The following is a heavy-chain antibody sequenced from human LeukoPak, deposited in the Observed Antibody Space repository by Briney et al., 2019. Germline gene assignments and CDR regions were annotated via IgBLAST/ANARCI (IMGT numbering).Heavy chain of an antibody. CDR2: IKEDGSEK. CDR3: ARGGYDAFDI. D-gene: IGHD3-22*01. Sequence: GGSLRLSCAASGFTFSSYWMSRVRQAPGKGLEWVANIKEDGSEKYYVDSVKGRFTISRDNAKNSLYLQMNSLRVEDTTVYYCARGGYDAFDIWGQGTMVTVSS. J-gene: IGHJ3*02. V-gene: IGHV3-7*01. CDR1: GFTFSSYW.